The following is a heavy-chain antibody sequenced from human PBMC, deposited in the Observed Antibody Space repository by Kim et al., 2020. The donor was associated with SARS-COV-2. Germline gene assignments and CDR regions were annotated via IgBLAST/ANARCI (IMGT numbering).Heavy chain of an antibody. V-gene: IGHV5-51*01. D-gene: IGHD4-17*01. J-gene: IGHJ4*02. CDR1: RYSFSTYW. CDR2: IYPGDSDT. CDR3: ARMSGESYYFDS. Sequence: GESLKISCEGSRYSFSTYWIGWVRQMPGKGLEWMGIIYPGDSDTTYSPSFQGQVTISVDKVIDTAYLQWISLKASDTAMYYCARMSGESYYFDSWGQGTQVTVSS.